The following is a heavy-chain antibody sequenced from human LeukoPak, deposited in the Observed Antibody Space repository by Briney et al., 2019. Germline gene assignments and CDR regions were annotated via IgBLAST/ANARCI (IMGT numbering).Heavy chain of an antibody. V-gene: IGHV4-59*01. J-gene: IGHJ3*02. CDR2: IYYSGST. Sequence: SETLSLTCTVSGGSISSYYWSWIGQPPGKGLEWIGYIYYSGSTNCNPSLKSRVTISVDTSKNQFSLKLSSVPAADTAVYYCARSYIRDDAFDIWGQGTMVTVSS. D-gene: IGHD3-10*01. CDR3: ARSYIRDDAFDI. CDR1: GGSISSYY.